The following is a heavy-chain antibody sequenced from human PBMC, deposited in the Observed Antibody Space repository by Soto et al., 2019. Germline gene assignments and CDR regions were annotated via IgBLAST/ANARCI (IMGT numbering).Heavy chain of an antibody. CDR2: IDPSDSYT. V-gene: IGHV5-10-1*01. Sequence: KVSCKASGFSFTSYWISWVRQMPGKGLEWMGRIDPSDSYTNYSPSFQGHVTISADKSISTAYLQWSSLKASDTAMYYCARHASITMVRGVIITVAFDIWGQGTMVTVSS. CDR1: GFSFTSYW. J-gene: IGHJ3*02. D-gene: IGHD3-10*01. CDR3: ARHASITMVRGVIITVAFDI.